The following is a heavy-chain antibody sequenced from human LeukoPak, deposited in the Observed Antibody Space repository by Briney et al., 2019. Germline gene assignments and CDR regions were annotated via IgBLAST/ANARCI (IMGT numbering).Heavy chain of an antibody. Sequence: PGRSLRLSCAASGFTFSSYGMHWVRQAPGKGLEWVAVIWYDGSNKYYADSVKGRFTISRDNSKNTLYLQMNSLRAEDTAVYYCARDGINSYGFFAPSSYYYGMDVWGQGTTVTVSS. CDR2: IWYDGSNK. D-gene: IGHD5-18*01. J-gene: IGHJ6*02. V-gene: IGHV3-33*08. CDR1: GFTFSSYG. CDR3: ARDGINSYGFFAPSSYYYGMDV.